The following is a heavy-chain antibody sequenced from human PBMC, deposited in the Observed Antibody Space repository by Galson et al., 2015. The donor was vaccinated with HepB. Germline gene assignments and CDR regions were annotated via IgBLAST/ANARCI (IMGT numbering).Heavy chain of an antibody. CDR2: IKQDGSEK. CDR1: GFIFSSYW. CDR3: ARGCGGGSCYLDY. Sequence: SLRLSCAASGFIFSSYWMSWVRQAPGMGPEWVANIKQDGSEKYYVDSVKGRFTISRDNAKNSLYLQMNSLRAEDSAVYYCARGCGGGSCYLDYWGQGTLVTVSS. V-gene: IGHV3-7*01. J-gene: IGHJ4*02. D-gene: IGHD2-15*01.